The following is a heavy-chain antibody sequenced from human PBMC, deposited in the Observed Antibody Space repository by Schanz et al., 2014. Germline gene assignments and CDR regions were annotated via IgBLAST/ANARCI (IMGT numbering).Heavy chain of an antibody. Sequence: QAQLMESGGGVVQPGTSLILSCSVSGFSLNTYGMHWFRQPAGKGLEWVAVIWNNGVTKYYADSVRGRFTISRDSGQNSLYLQMNSLRAGDTAVYYCARGTDWNLHYWGQGALVTVSS. V-gene: IGHV3-33*01. CDR3: ARGTDWNLHY. CDR2: IWNNGVTK. J-gene: IGHJ4*02. D-gene: IGHD1-1*01. CDR1: GFSLNTYG.